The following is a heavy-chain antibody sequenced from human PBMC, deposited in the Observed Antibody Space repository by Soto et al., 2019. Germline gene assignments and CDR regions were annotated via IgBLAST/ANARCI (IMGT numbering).Heavy chain of an antibody. CDR1: GFTFSSYG. D-gene: IGHD6-19*01. CDR2: ISYDGSNK. V-gene: IGHV3-30*18. CDR3: AKDRPGIAVATGMDV. J-gene: IGHJ6*02. Sequence: QVQLVESGGGVVQPGRSLRLSCAAYGFTFSSYGMHWVRQAPGKGLEWVAVISYDGSNKYYADSVKGRFTISRDNSKNTLYLQMNSLRAEDTAVYYCAKDRPGIAVATGMDVWGQGTTVTVSS.